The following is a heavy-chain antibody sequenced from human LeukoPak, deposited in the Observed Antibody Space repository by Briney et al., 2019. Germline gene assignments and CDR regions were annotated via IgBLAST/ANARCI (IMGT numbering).Heavy chain of an antibody. CDR2: ISSSSSYI. V-gene: IGHV3-21*01. Sequence: RGSLRLSCAASGFTFSTYSMNWVRQAPGKGLEWVSSISSSSSYIYYADSVKGRFTISRDNAKNSLYLQMNSLRAEDTAVYYCAKNADYGDNPTWGQGTLVTVSS. CDR3: AKNADYGDNPT. CDR1: GFTFSTYS. J-gene: IGHJ5*02. D-gene: IGHD4-23*01.